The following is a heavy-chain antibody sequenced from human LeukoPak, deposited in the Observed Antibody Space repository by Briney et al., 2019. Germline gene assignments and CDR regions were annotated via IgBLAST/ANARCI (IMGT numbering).Heavy chain of an antibody. J-gene: IGHJ4*02. CDR1: GYTLDRFG. V-gene: IGHV1-18*03. D-gene: IGHD6-13*01. CDR3: ARDTPQHLKRFDY. Sequence: ASVKVSCKASGYTLDRFGMSWVRQAPGLGLEWLGWINPYNGKTIFGEKFQGRVTLTTDTSTSTVYMELTSLTYDDMALYFCARDTPQHLKRFDYWGQGTLVTVTS. CDR2: INPYNGKT.